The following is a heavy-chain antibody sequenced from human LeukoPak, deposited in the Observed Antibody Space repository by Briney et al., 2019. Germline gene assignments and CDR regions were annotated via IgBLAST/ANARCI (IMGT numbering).Heavy chain of an antibody. J-gene: IGHJ4*02. CDR1: GGTFNSYA. D-gene: IGHD3-16*01. Sequence: ASVKVSCKASGGTFNSYAISWVRQAPGQGLEWMGWINPIGGGTNYAEKFQGRVTTTRDTSISTAYMEVTRLTSDDTAVYYCARKTRGGSRPFDYWGQGTLVTVSS. CDR3: ARKTRGGSRPFDY. V-gene: IGHV1-2*02. CDR2: INPIGGGT.